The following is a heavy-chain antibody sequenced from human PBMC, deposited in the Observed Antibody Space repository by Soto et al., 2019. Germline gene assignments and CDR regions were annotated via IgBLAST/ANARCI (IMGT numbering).Heavy chain of an antibody. CDR1: GGSIRSSSSY. J-gene: IGHJ4*02. CDR2: IFYTATT. Sequence: QLQLHESGPGLAKPSETLSLTCTVSGGSIRSSSSYWGWIRQSPGQGLEWIGAIFYTATTYYNPSLKSRIIMSVDTSKNQFSLNLNSVTAADTAVYYCARHHWTGVVEAATPVWYFDYSGLGALVTVSS. V-gene: IGHV4-39*01. D-gene: IGHD2-15*01. CDR3: ARHHWTGVVEAATPVWYFDY.